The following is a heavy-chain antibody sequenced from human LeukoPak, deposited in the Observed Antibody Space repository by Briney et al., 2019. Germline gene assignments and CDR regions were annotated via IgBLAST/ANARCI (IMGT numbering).Heavy chain of an antibody. V-gene: IGHV3-49*04. D-gene: IGHD3-3*01. CDR3: TRYLYDFWSGYLLDY. CDR1: AFTSVDYA. J-gene: IGHJ4*02. Sequence: GGSLRLSCTASAFTSVDYAMIWVRQAPGKGLEWVGFIRSKAYGGTTEYAASVKGRFTISSDDSKSIAYLQMNSLKTEDTAVYYCTRYLYDFWSGYLLDYWGQGTLVTASS. CDR2: IRSKAYGGTT.